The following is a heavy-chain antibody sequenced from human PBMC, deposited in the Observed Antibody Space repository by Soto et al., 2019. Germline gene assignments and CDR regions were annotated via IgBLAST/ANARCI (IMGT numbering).Heavy chain of an antibody. V-gene: IGHV3-15*01. D-gene: IGHD5-12*01. J-gene: IGHJ4*02. CDR2: IKTRIDSSTT. Sequence: EVQLVESGGGLVKPGESLRLSCEASGASFTNAWMNWVRQSPGKGRAWVGRIKTRIDSSTTDYAAPVKGRFTISRDDSKNTLYLQMDSLKTEDTAVYYCTTEDPSWLRGLEYWGQGTLVTVSS. CDR1: GASFTNAW. CDR3: TTEDPSWLRGLEY.